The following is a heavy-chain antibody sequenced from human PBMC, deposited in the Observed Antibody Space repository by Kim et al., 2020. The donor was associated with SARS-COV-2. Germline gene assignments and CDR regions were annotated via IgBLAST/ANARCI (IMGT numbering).Heavy chain of an antibody. V-gene: IGHV2-5*02. J-gene: IGHJ4*02. CDR2: IYWDDDK. D-gene: IGHD6-13*01. CDR1: GFSLSTSGVG. Sequence: SGPTLVKPTQTLTLTCTFSGFSLSTSGVGVGWIRQPPGKALEWLALIYWDDDKRYSPSLKSRLTITKDTSKNQVVLTMTNMDPVDTATYYCAHFESGYSSSWYIKVIATSGAFDYWGQGTLVTVSS. CDR3: AHFESGYSSSWYIKVIATSGAFDY.